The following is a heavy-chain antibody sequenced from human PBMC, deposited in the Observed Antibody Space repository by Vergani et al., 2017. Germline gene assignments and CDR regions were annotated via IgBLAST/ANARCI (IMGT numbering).Heavy chain of an antibody. J-gene: IGHJ4*02. D-gene: IGHD6-19*01. CDR2: ISSSSSYT. CDR3: ARLAGYSSGWSDY. V-gene: IGHV3-11*06. Sequence: HVQLVESGGGLVKPGGSLRLSCAASGFTFSDYYMSWIRQAPGKGLEWVSYISSSSSYTNYADSVKGRFTISRDNAKNSLYLQMNSLRAEDTAVYYCARLAGYSSGWSDYWGQGTLVTVSS. CDR1: GFTFSDYY.